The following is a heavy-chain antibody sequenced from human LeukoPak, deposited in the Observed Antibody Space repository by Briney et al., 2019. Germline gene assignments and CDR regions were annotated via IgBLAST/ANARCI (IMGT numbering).Heavy chain of an antibody. CDR3: ARVLEPATGYYMDV. J-gene: IGHJ6*03. Sequence: PGGSLRLSCEASGFTFSSYSMTWVRQAPGKGLEWVAFISSMSGRYIYYAESLKGRFTISRDNARKSLFLQMNSLRADDTAVYYCARVLEPATGYYMDVWGKGTTVTVSS. D-gene: IGHD5-24*01. V-gene: IGHV3-21*01. CDR1: GFTFSSYS. CDR2: ISSMSGRYI.